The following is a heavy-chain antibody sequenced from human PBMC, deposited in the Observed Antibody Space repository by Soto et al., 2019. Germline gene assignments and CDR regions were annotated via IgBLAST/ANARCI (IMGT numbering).Heavy chain of an antibody. CDR2: INAGNGNT. J-gene: IGHJ2*01. Sequence: ASVKVSCKASGYTFTSYAMHWVRQAPGQRLEWMGWINAGNGNTKYSQKFQGRVTITRDTSASTAYMELSSLRSEDTAVYYCARDHLGVPHWYFDLWGRGTLVTVSS. CDR3: ARDHLGVPHWYFDL. V-gene: IGHV1-3*01. CDR1: GYTFTSYA.